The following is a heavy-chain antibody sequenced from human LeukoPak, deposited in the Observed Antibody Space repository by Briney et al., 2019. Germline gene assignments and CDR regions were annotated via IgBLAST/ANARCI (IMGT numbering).Heavy chain of an antibody. D-gene: IGHD2-8*01. CDR3: AKSLKGYCTNGICHTSSPYYYYYMDV. V-gene: IGHV3-30-3*02. Sequence: PGGSLRLSCAASGFTFSSYAMHWVRQAPGKGLEWVAVISYDGSNKYYADSVKGRFTISRDNSKNTLYLQMNSLRAEDTAVYYCAKSLKGYCTNGICHTSSPYYYYYMDVWGKGTTVTVSS. CDR1: GFTFSSYA. CDR2: ISYDGSNK. J-gene: IGHJ6*03.